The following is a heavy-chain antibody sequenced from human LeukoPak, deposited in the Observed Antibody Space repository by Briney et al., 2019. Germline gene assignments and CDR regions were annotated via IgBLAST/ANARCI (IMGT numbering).Heavy chain of an antibody. V-gene: IGHV4-4*07. CDR2: IYSSGST. CDR1: GGSISSYY. J-gene: IGHJ3*02. CDR3: AKSNGYGLIDI. D-gene: IGHD3-22*01. Sequence: SSETLSLTCTVSGGSISSYYWSWIRQPAGKGLEWIGRIYSSGSTDYNPSPKSRVTISLDTSRNQFSLKLNSMTAADTAVYYCAKSNGYGLIDIWGQGTMVTVSS.